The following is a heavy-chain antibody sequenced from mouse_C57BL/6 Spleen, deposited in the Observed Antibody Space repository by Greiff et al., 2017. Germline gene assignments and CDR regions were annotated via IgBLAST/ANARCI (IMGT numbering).Heavy chain of an antibody. CDR3: ARNQGFGPGYFDV. Sequence: VQLQQSGAELVMPGASVKLSCKASGYTFTSYWMHWVKQRPGQGLEWIGEIDPSDSYTNYNQKFKGKSTLTVDKSSSTAYMQLSSLTSEDAAVYYCARNQGFGPGYFDVWGTGTTVTVSS. J-gene: IGHJ1*03. D-gene: IGHD2-2*01. CDR2: IDPSDSYT. V-gene: IGHV1-69*01. CDR1: GYTFTSYW.